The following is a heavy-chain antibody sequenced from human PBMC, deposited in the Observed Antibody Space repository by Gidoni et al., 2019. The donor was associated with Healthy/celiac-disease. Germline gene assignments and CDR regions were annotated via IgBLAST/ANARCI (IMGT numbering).Heavy chain of an antibody. Sequence: QVQLVQSGAEVKKPGASVTVSCKASGYTFTGYNMHWVRQAPGQGLEWMGWINPNRGGTNYAQKFQGRVTMTRDTSISTAYMELSRLRSDDTAVYDCARSSSTSYNWFDPWGQGTLVTVSS. J-gene: IGHJ5*02. D-gene: IGHD2-2*01. CDR2: INPNRGGT. CDR1: GYTFTGYN. CDR3: ARSSSTSYNWFDP. V-gene: IGHV1-2*02.